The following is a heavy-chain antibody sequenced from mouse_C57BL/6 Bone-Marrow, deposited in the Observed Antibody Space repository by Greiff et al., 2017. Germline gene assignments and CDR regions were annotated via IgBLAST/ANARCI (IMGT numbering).Heavy chain of an antibody. CDR3: ARHDHFDY. Sequence: EVKLVESGGGLVKPGGSLKLSCAASGFTFSSYTMSWVRQTPEKRLEWVATISGGGGNTYYPDSVKGRFTISRDNAKNTLYLQISSLRSEDTAVYYCARHDHFDYWGQGTTLTVSS. CDR2: ISGGGGNT. J-gene: IGHJ2*01. V-gene: IGHV5-9*04. CDR1: GFTFSSYT.